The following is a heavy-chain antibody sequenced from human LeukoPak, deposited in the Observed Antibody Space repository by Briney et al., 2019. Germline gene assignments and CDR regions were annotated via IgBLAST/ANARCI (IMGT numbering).Heavy chain of an antibody. CDR1: GYTFTSYY. J-gene: IGHJ6*03. V-gene: IGHV1-46*01. CDR3: ARAFIALDYYYYMDV. D-gene: IGHD6-19*01. Sequence: ASVKVSCKASGYTFTSYYMHWVRQAPGQGLEWMGIINPSGGSTSYAQKFQGRVTMTRDMSTSTVYMELSSLRSEDTAVYYCARAFIALDYYYYMDVWGKGTTVTVSS. CDR2: INPSGGST.